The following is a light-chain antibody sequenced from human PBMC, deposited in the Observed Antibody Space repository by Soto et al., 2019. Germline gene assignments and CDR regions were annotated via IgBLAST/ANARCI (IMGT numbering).Light chain of an antibody. V-gene: IGLV2-14*01. CDR3: SSYSSSSTLFV. Sequence: QSVLTRPASVSGSPGQSITISCTGTSSDVGAYKYVSWYQQHPGKAPKVMIYEVSNRPSGVSNRFSGSQSGNTASLTISGLQAEDEADYFCSSYSSSSTLFVFGTGTKVTVL. CDR1: SSDVGAYKY. CDR2: EVS. J-gene: IGLJ1*01.